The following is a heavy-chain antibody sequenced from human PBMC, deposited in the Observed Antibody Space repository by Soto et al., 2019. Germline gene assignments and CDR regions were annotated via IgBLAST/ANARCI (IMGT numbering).Heavy chain of an antibody. CDR1: GGSFSGYY. Sequence: PLETLSLTCAVYGGSFSGYYLSWIRQPPGKGLEWIGEINHSGSTNYNPSLKSRVTISVDTSKNQFSLKLSSVTAADTAVYYCATQTAMGPEGWFDPWGQGTLVTVSS. V-gene: IGHV4-34*01. CDR3: ATQTAMGPEGWFDP. D-gene: IGHD5-18*01. J-gene: IGHJ5*02. CDR2: INHSGST.